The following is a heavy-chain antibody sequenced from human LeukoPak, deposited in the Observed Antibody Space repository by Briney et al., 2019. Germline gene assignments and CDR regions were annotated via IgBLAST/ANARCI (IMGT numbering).Heavy chain of an antibody. J-gene: IGHJ4*02. CDR2: ISHRGRT. Sequence: SETLSLTCAVYGGSVSGYYWSWIRQPPGRGLEWIGEISHRGRTHYNPSLKGRVTMSVDTSKNQFALEVDSVTAADTAVYYCARIPLYFLEPFDYWGQGILVTVSS. CDR1: GGSVSGYY. CDR3: ARIPLYFLEPFDY. V-gene: IGHV4-34*01. D-gene: IGHD3-3*01.